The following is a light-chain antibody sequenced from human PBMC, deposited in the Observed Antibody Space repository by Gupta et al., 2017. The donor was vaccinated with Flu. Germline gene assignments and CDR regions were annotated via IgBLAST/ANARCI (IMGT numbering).Light chain of an antibody. CDR2: DAS. CDR3: QQRSNWPPIT. CDR1: QSISNY. V-gene: IGKV3-11*01. J-gene: IGKJ5*01. Sequence: EIVLTQSPATLSLSPGERATLSCRASQSISNYLAWYQQKPGQAPRLLIYDASNRATGIPARFSGSGSGTDFTLTISSLEPEDCAVYYCQQRSNWPPITFGQGTRLDIK.